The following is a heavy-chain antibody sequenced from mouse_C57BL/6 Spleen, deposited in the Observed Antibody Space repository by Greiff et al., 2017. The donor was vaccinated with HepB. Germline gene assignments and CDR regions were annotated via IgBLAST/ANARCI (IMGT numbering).Heavy chain of an antibody. J-gene: IGHJ3*01. CDR1: GYAFSSSW. D-gene: IGHD1-1*01. V-gene: IGHV1-82*01. CDR3: ASRGDYGSSYAFAY. Sequence: QVQLQQSGPELVKPGASVKISCKASGYAFSSSWMNWVKQRPGKGLEWIGRIYPGDGDTNYNGKFKGKATLTADKSSSTAYMQLSSLTSEDSAVYFCASRGDYGSSYAFAYWGQGTLVTVSA. CDR2: IYPGDGDT.